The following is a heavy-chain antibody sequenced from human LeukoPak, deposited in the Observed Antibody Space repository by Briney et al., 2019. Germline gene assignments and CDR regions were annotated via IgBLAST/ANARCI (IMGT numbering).Heavy chain of an antibody. D-gene: IGHD1-14*01. J-gene: IGHJ4*02. CDR1: GFTFSDHF. V-gene: IGHV3-72*01. CDR3: ARSPDGFDY. CDR2: SKNKANNYTT. Sequence: GGSLRLSCAASGFTFSDHFMDWVRQAPGKGLEWVGRSKNKANNYTTEYAASVKGRFTISRDNAKNSLYLQMNSLRAEDTAVYYCARSPDGFDYWGQGTLVTVSS.